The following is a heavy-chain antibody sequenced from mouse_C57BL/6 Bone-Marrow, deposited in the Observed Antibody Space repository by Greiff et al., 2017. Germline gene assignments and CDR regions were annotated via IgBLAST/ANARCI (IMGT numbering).Heavy chain of an antibody. CDR2: IYPGDGDT. Sequence: QVQLQQSGAELVKPGASVKISCKVSGYAFSTYWMNWVKQRPGKGLEWIGQIYPGDGDTSYNGKFQGKATLPADNSSSTAYMQLSSLASDDSAVYVCARDCDYFDYWGQGTTRTVAS. CDR1: GYAFSTYW. V-gene: IGHV1-80*01. J-gene: IGHJ2*01. CDR3: ARDCDYFDY.